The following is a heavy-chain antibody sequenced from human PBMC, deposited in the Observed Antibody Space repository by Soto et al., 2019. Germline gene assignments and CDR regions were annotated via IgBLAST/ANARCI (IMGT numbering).Heavy chain of an antibody. CDR2: INPSNGNT. CDR3: ARFTDGEYCSGGTCYSKY. V-gene: IGHV1-18*01. D-gene: IGHD2-15*01. Sequence: QVQLVQSGAEVKKPGASVKVSCKASGYTFIRYGISWVRQAPGQGLEWMGWINPSNGNTNYAQNFQGRLSMTTDTSTSTAYMDLRSLRSDDTAVYYCARFTDGEYCSGGTCYSKYWGQGTLVTVSS. CDR1: GYTFIRYG. J-gene: IGHJ4*02.